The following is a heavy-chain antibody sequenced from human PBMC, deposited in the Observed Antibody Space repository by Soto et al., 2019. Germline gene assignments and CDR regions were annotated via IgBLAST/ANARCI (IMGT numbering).Heavy chain of an antibody. CDR3: ARDIFVIRVLEWPPYQCFDY. CDR1: GYTFTSYY. D-gene: IGHD3-3*01. Sequence: QVQLVQSGAEVKKPGASVKVSCKASGYTFTSYYMHWVRQAPGQGLEWMGIINPSGGSTSYAQKFQGRVTMTRDTSTSTVYMELSSLRSEDTAVYYCARDIFVIRVLEWPPYQCFDYWGQGTLVTVSS. V-gene: IGHV1-46*01. J-gene: IGHJ4*02. CDR2: INPSGGST.